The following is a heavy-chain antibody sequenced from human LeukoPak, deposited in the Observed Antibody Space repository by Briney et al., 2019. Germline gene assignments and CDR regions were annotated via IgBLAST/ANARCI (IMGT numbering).Heavy chain of an antibody. Sequence: GGSLRLSCVASGFSFIDYYMSWIRQAPGKGLVWVSRIKSDGSTIYADSVKGRFTISRDNARNTLYLQMNSLRVEDTAMYYCARAVTYFYGSVTYDWFDPWGQGTLVTVSS. D-gene: IGHD3-10*01. CDR3: ARAVTYFYGSVTYDWFDP. CDR2: IKSDGST. J-gene: IGHJ5*02. CDR1: GFSFIDYY. V-gene: IGHV3-74*01.